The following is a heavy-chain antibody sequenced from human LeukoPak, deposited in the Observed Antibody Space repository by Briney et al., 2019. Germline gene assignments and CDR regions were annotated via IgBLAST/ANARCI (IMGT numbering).Heavy chain of an antibody. J-gene: IGHJ4*02. CDR1: GFTFSSYA. V-gene: IGHV3-23*01. D-gene: IGHD3-22*01. CDR3: AKPALGYDSSGPRWSPPPGGYFDY. Sequence: PGGSLRLSCAASGFTFSSYAMSWVRQTPGKGLEWVSAISGSGGSTYYADSVKGRFTISRDNSKNTLYLQMNSLRAEDTAVYYCAKPALGYDSSGPRWSPPPGGYFDYWGQGTLVTVSS. CDR2: ISGSGGST.